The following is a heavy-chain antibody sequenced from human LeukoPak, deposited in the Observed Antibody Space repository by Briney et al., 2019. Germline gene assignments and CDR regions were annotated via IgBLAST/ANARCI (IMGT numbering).Heavy chain of an antibody. CDR1: GFTVSSNS. D-gene: IGHD5-12*01. Sequence: GGSLRLSCTVSGFTVSSNSMSWVRQAPGKGLEWVSFIYSDNTHYADSVKGRFTISRDNAKNSLYLQMNSLRAEDTAVYYCARCVMGYSGYDFDYWGQGTLVTVSS. CDR3: ARCVMGYSGYDFDY. CDR2: IYSDNT. V-gene: IGHV3-53*01. J-gene: IGHJ4*02.